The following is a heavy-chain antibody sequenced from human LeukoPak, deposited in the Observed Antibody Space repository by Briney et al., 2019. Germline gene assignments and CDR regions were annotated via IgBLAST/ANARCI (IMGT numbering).Heavy chain of an antibody. V-gene: IGHV4-38-2*01. CDR1: GYSISSGYY. CDR3: VRQGYCSGGACYRYFDY. D-gene: IGHD2-15*01. CDR2: IYHSGDT. J-gene: IGHJ4*02. Sequence: PSETLSLTCAVSGYSISSGYYWGWIRQPPGKGLEWIGSIYHSGDTYYNPSLKSRIIISIDTSGNHFSLKVNSVTAADTAVYYCVRQGYCSGGACYRYFDYWGQGTLVTVSS.